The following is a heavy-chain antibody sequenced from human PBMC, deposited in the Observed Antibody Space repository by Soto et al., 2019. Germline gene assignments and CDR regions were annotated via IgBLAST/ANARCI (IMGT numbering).Heavy chain of an antibody. D-gene: IGHD1-26*01. CDR1: GFTFSAHS. CDR2: ISSDINYI. Sequence: EVQLVESGGGLVKPGESPRLSCAASGFTFSAHSMNWVRQAPGKGLEWVSSISSDINYIYYADSVKGRFTISRDYAKNSLYLQMNSLRAEDTAVYYCAIERFPIGWGQGTLVTVSS. CDR3: AIERFPIG. J-gene: IGHJ4*02. V-gene: IGHV3-21*01.